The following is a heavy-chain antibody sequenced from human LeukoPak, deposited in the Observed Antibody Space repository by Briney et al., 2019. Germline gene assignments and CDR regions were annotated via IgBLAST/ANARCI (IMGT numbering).Heavy chain of an antibody. V-gene: IGHV3-33*07. D-gene: IGHD1-1*01. J-gene: IGHJ4*02. CDR1: RFTFSEYW. Sequence: PGGSLRLSCAASRFTFSEYWMSWVRQAPGKGLEWVAVIWYDGSNKYYADSVKGRFTISRDNSKNTLYLQMNSLRAEDTAVYYCARSKGGTGTYPFDYWGQGTLVTVSS. CDR2: IWYDGSNK. CDR3: ARSKGGTGTYPFDY.